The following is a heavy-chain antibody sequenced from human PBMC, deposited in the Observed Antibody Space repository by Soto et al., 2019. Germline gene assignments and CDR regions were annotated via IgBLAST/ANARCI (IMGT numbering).Heavy chain of an antibody. CDR3: TRASPDRHHMDV. V-gene: IGHV3-23*01. CDR2: ITETGGDT. CDR1: GFTFSKFV. J-gene: IGHJ6*02. Sequence: GGSLRLSCAASGFTFSKFVMRWVRQTPGKGLEWVSTITETGGDTYYADSAKGRFTISRDNSRSTLFLQMTSLRAEDTALYYCTRASPDRHHMDVWGQGTTVTVSS.